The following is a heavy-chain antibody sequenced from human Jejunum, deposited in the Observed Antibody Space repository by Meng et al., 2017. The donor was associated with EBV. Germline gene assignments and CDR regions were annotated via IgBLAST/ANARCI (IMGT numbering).Heavy chain of an antibody. CDR3: ARGGESWYEDDY. D-gene: IGHD6-13*01. Sequence: VQLLQSGYELQKPXASVKVSCKASGYTFTRYPIHWVRQAPGQGLEWMGWINTNTGNPTYAQGFTGGIVFSLDTSVNTAYLQISSLKAEDTAVYYCARGGESWYEDDYWGQGTLFTVSS. CDR1: GYTFTRYP. CDR2: INTNTGNP. V-gene: IGHV7-4-1*02. J-gene: IGHJ4*02.